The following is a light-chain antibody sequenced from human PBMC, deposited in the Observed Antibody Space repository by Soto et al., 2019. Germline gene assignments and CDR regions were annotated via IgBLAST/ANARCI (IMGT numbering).Light chain of an antibody. Sequence: EIVMTPSPATLSVSPGERATLSCRASQSVSSNLAWYQQKPGQAPRLLIYGASTRATGIPARFSGSGSGTDFTLTISRLEPEDFAVYYCQQYRAFGQGTKVDIK. CDR2: GAS. J-gene: IGKJ1*01. CDR1: QSVSSN. V-gene: IGKV3-15*01. CDR3: QQYRA.